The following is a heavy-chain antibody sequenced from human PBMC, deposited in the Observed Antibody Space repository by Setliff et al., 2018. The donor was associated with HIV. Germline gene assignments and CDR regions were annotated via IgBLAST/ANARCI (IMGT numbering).Heavy chain of an antibody. V-gene: IGHV4-30-4*08. J-gene: IGHJ3*02. Sequence: PSETLSLTCTVSGDPISSDDYYWSWVRQPPGKGLEWIGYIYYSGTTYYSPSLKSRVTISLKTSKNQFSLKLSSVTAAGTAVYYCARASTGSAMVQDVLDIWGQGTMVTVSS. CDR1: GDPISSDDYY. D-gene: IGHD5-18*01. CDR3: ARASTGSAMVQDVLDI. CDR2: IYYSGTT.